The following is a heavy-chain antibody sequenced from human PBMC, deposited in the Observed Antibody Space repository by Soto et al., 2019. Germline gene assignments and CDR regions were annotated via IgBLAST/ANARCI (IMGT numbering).Heavy chain of an antibody. J-gene: IGHJ5*02. CDR1: RYTFTSYD. V-gene: IGHV1-2*02. Sequence: ASVKVSCKASRYTFTSYDIFWVRQSPGQGLEWMGWIKPDSGDTHYAQNFQGRVTMTRGTSINTAYMELNNLVSDDTAVYYCARRSSTYLNEIIYDPWGQGTLVTVSS. CDR3: ARRSSTYLNEIIYDP. CDR2: IKPDSGDT. D-gene: IGHD2-2*01.